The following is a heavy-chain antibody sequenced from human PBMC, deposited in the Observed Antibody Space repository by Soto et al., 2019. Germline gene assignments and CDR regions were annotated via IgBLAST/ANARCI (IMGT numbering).Heavy chain of an antibody. CDR1: GFTFSDYY. J-gene: IGHJ3*02. D-gene: IGHD3-22*01. Sequence: GGSLRLSCAASGFTFSDYYMSWIRQAPGKGLEWVSYISSSSSYTNYADSVKGRFTISRDNAKNSLYLQMNSLRAEDTAVYYCARSYYYDSSAKGAFDIWGQGTMVTVSS. V-gene: IGHV3-11*06. CDR2: ISSSSSYT. CDR3: ARSYYYDSSAKGAFDI.